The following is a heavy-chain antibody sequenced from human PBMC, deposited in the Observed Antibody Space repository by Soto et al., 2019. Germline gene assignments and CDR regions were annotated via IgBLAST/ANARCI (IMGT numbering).Heavy chain of an antibody. CDR1: GFTFSGYS. V-gene: IGHV3-64*01. D-gene: IGHD3-10*01. CDR3: AHRGVSGSYYTYYFDY. CDR2: VHGDGGNT. Sequence: GGSLRLSCAASGFTFSGYSMNWVRQAPGKGLEYVSDVHGDGGNTYYANSVKGSLTITKDTSKNQVVLTMTNMDPVDTATYYCAHRGVSGSYYTYYFDYWGQGTLVTVSS. J-gene: IGHJ4*02.